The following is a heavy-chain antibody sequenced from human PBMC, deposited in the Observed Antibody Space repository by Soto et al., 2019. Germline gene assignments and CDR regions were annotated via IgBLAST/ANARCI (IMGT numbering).Heavy chain of an antibody. CDR2: IFYTGTT. D-gene: IGHD2-2*01. CDR1: GDSINYNSYH. V-gene: IGHV4-39*02. Sequence: PSETLSLTCSVSGDSINYNSYHWGWIRQPPGQGLEWIGSIFYTGTTFYNPSLESRVTMSVDTSKNSFSLHLTSVTAADTAVYFFARLVVVAPVANVWGQGTLVTVSS. J-gene: IGHJ4*02. CDR3: ARLVVVAPVANV.